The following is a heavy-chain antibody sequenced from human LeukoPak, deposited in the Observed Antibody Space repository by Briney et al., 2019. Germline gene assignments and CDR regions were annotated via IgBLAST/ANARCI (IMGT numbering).Heavy chain of an antibody. J-gene: IGHJ4*02. CDR3: ARDLFSGPGGFDY. CDR1: GFTFSSYS. Sequence: GGSLRLSCAASGFTFSSYSMNWVRQAPGKGLEWVSSISSSSSYIYYADSVKGRFTICRDNAKNSLYLQVNSLRAEDTAVYYCARDLFSGPGGFDYWGQGTLVTVSS. D-gene: IGHD3-16*01. V-gene: IGHV3-21*01. CDR2: ISSSSSYI.